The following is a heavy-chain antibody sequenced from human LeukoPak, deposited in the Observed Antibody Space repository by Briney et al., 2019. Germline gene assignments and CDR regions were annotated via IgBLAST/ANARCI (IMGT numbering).Heavy chain of an antibody. V-gene: IGHV1-18*01. Sequence: ASVKVSCKASGYTFTSYGISWVRQAPGQGLEWMGWISAYNGNTNYAQKLQGRVTMTTDTSTSIAYMELRSLRSDDTAVYYCARVPQHDGYNALGDYWGQGTLVTVSS. J-gene: IGHJ4*02. CDR1: GYTFTSYG. D-gene: IGHD5-12*01. CDR2: ISAYNGNT. CDR3: ARVPQHDGYNALGDY.